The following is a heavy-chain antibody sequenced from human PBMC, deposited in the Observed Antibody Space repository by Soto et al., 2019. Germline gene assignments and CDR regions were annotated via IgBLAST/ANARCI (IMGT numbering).Heavy chain of an antibody. CDR2: ISGSGGST. J-gene: IGHJ4*02. D-gene: IGHD6-13*01. Sequence: GGSLRLSCAASGFTFSSYAMSWVRQAPGKGLEWVSAISGSGGSTYYADSVKGRFTISRDNSKNTLYLQMNSLRAEDTAVYYCAKDVSSSWPWAPYFDYWGQGTLVTVSS. CDR1: GFTFSSYA. V-gene: IGHV3-23*01. CDR3: AKDVSSSWPWAPYFDY.